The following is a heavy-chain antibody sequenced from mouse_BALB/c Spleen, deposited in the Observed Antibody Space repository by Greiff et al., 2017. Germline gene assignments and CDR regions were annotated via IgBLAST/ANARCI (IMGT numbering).Heavy chain of an antibody. J-gene: IGHJ4*01. V-gene: IGHV1S41*01. Sequence: DLVKPGASVKLSCKASGYTFTSYWINWIKQRPGQGLEWIGRIAPGSGSTYYNEMFKGKATLTVDTSSSTAYIQLSSLSSEDSAVYFCARSTWDSPMDYWGQGTSVTGSS. CDR3: ARSTWDSPMDY. D-gene: IGHD4-1*01. CDR2: IAPGSGST. CDR1: GYTFTSYW.